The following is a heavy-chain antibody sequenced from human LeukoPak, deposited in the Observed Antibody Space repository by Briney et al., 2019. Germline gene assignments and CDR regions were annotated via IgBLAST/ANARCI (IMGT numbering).Heavy chain of an antibody. J-gene: IGHJ3*02. D-gene: IGHD4-17*01. CDR2: IYSSGST. Sequence: PSETLSLTCTVSGGSISSYYWSWIRQPPGKGLEWIGRIYSSGSTSYNPSLESRVTISVDTSKNRFSLKLSSVTAADTAVYYCTIHDYGDRDAFDIWGQGTMVTVSS. CDR1: GGSISSYY. CDR3: TIHDYGDRDAFDI. V-gene: IGHV4-59*08.